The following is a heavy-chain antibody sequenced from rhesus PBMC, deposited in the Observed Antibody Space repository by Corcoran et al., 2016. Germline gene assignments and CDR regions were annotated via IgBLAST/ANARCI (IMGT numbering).Heavy chain of an antibody. J-gene: IGHJ4*01. V-gene: IGHV4S7*01. D-gene: IGHD6-31*01. CDR1: GGSISDSYY. Sequence: QVQLQESGPGLVKPSETLSLSCAVSGGSISDSYYWSWIRQPPGKGLEWIGNIYGSSGSTYYHPSLRSRVTISKDASKNPFSLKRTSVTATDTAVYYCARGRAAAGLFDSWGQGVLVTVSS. CDR3: ARGRAAAGLFDS. CDR2: IYGSSGST.